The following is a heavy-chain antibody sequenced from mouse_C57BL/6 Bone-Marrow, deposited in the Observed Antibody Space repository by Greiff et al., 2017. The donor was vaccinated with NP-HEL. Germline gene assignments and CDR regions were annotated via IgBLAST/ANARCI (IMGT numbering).Heavy chain of an antibody. V-gene: IGHV1-80*01. Sequence: VQLQQSGAELVKPGASVKISCKASGYEFSNYWMNWVKQRPGKGLEWIGQIYPGDGDTNYNGKFKDKATLTADKSSSAAYMQLSRLTSEGSAVYFCARGAYGGQGTLVTVSA. CDR3: ARGAY. CDR1: GYEFSNYW. CDR2: IYPGDGDT. J-gene: IGHJ3*01.